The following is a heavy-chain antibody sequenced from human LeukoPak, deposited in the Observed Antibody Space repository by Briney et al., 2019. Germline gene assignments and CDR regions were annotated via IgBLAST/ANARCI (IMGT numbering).Heavy chain of an antibody. J-gene: IGHJ3*02. CDR3: AKGNQLLHIGDDAFDI. Sequence: HPGGSLRLSCAASGFTFDDYTMHWVRQAPGKGLEWVSLISWDGGSTYYADSVKGRFTISRDNSKNSLYLQMNSLRTEDTALYYCAKGNQLLHIGDDAFDIWGQGTMVTVSS. V-gene: IGHV3-43*01. D-gene: IGHD2-2*01. CDR1: GFTFDDYT. CDR2: ISWDGGST.